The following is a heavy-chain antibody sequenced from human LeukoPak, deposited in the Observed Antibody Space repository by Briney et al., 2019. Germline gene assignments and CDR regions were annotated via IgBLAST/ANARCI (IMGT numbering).Heavy chain of an antibody. V-gene: IGHV1-18*01. CDR2: ISAYNANT. CDR3: ARTHYYDSRSFDY. Sequence: ASVKVSCKASGYTFTSYGISWVRQAPGQGLEWMGWISAYNANTKYAQNLQGRVTMTTDTSTSTAFMELRSLRSDDTAVYYCARTHYYDSRSFDYWGQGTLVTVSS. D-gene: IGHD3-22*01. CDR1: GYTFTSYG. J-gene: IGHJ4*02.